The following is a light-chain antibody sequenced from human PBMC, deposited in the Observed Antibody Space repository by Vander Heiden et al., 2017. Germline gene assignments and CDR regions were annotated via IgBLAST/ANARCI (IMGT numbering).Light chain of an antibody. CDR1: QEMSNF. J-gene: IGKJ4*01. CDR2: DAA. CDR3: QQYDNLQRLT. Sequence: IQMTPSPSSMSSSVGDRVAITCHASQEMSNFLFWYQQQTGKAAKILMYDAANLEKGGPSRFSGSGSGTELTITISSLQPEDDGTYYYQQYDNLQRLTFGGGTKVEIK. V-gene: IGKV1-33*01.